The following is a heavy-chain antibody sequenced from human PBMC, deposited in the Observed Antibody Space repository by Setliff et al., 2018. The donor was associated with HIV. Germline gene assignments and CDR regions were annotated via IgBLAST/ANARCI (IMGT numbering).Heavy chain of an antibody. V-gene: IGHV1-69*05. CDR3: ARETYYGSGSYLPTEYYYYYMDV. Sequence: ASVKVSCKASGGTFSSFAISWVRQAPGQGLEWMGGIIPIFGTANYAQKFQGRVTITTDESTTTAYMELRSLRSGDTAAYYCARETYYGSGSYLPTEYYYYYMDVWGKGTTVTVSS. D-gene: IGHD3-10*01. CDR1: GGTFSSFA. CDR2: IIPIFGTA. J-gene: IGHJ6*03.